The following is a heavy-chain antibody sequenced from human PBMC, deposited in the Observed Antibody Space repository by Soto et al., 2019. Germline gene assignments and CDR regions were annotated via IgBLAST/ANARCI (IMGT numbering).Heavy chain of an antibody. V-gene: IGHV1-69*08. CDR3: ARDIVVVVAATRGYYMDV. D-gene: IGHD2-15*01. CDR2: IIPILGIA. Sequence: QVQLVQSGAEVKXPGSSVKVSCKASGGTFSSYTISWXXQXPXQGLEWMGRIIPILGIANYAQKFQGRGTITADKSTXTAYMEXXXLXXEDTAVYYCARDIVVVVAATRGYYMDVWGKGTTVTVSS. J-gene: IGHJ6*03. CDR1: GGTFSSYT.